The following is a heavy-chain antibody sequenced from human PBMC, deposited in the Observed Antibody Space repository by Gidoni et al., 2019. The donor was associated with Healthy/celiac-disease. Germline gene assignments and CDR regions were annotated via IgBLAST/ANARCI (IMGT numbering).Heavy chain of an antibody. CDR1: GLTFRSYG. Sequence: QLQLAESGGGVFQPAGSMRIPCAEPGLTFRSYGMHWVRQAPGKGLEWVAVISYDGSNKYYADSVKGRFTISRDNSKNTLYLQMNSLRAEDTAVYYCARDLLWFGECDYWGQGTLVTVSS. J-gene: IGHJ4*02. CDR3: ARDLLWFGECDY. CDR2: ISYDGSNK. V-gene: IGHV3-30*19. D-gene: IGHD3-10*01.